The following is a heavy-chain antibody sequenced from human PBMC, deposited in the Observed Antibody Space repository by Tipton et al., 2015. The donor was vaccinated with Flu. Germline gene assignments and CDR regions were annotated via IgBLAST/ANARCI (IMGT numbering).Heavy chain of an antibody. J-gene: IGHJ4*02. CDR2: ISYDASNR. Sequence: SLRLSCAASGFTFSAYAFHWVRQAPGKGLEWVALISYDASNRYYTDSVKGRFSISRDNSKNTLYLQLNSLRSEDTAVYYCVRGGQTGHYWGQGTLVTVSS. CDR3: VRGGQTGHY. CDR1: GFTFSAYA. D-gene: IGHD3-16*01. V-gene: IGHV3-30-3*01.